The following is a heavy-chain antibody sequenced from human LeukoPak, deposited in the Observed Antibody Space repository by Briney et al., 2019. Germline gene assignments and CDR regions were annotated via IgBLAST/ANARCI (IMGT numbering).Heavy chain of an antibody. CDR2: ISYDGSNK. CDR1: GFTFNSYG. V-gene: IGHV3-30*18. CDR3: AKTSSGYGNALFDY. Sequence: PGRSLTLSCAASGFTFNSYGIHWVRQAPGKGLEWVAVISYDGSNKYYADSVKGRFTISRDNSKNTVYLQMSSLRAEDTAVYYCAKTSSGYGNALFDYWGQGTLVIVSS. D-gene: IGHD5-18*01. J-gene: IGHJ4*02.